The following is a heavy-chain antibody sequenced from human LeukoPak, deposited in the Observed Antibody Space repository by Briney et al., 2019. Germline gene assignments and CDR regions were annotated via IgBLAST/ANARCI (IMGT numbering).Heavy chain of an antibody. CDR3: ARTSDRYCSGGSCYLGF. CDR1: GGSFRGYY. D-gene: IGHD2-15*01. CDR2: INHRGSA. J-gene: IGHJ4*02. Sequence: SEPLSLTCAVYGGSFRGYYWSWVRQPPGKGLEWIGEINHRGSANYNPSLKSRVTISIDTSKNQFSLKVTSVTAADTAVYYCARTSDRYCSGGSCYLGFWGQGTLVTVSS. V-gene: IGHV4-34*01.